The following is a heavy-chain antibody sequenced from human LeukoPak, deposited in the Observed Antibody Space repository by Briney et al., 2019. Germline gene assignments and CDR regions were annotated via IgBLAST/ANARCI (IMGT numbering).Heavy chain of an antibody. Sequence: PGGSLRLSCAASGFTFSSYWMSWVRQAPGKGLEWVANIKQDGSEKYYVDSVKGRFTISRDNSKNTLYLQMNSLRAEDTAVYYCAKFDSTVTTFDYWGQGTLVTVSS. CDR1: GFTFSSYW. CDR2: IKQDGSEK. D-gene: IGHD4-17*01. J-gene: IGHJ4*02. CDR3: AKFDSTVTTFDY. V-gene: IGHV3-7*03.